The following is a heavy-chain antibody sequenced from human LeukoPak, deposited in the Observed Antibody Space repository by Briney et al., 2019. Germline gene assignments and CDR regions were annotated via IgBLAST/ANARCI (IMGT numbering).Heavy chain of an antibody. Sequence: SETLSLTCTVSGDSISSNPWTWIRQPAGEGLEWIGRISTSGSTYYNPSLKSRVTMSIDTSKNQFSLRLSSVTAADTAMYYCARGSSWFHYWGQGTLVTVSS. V-gene: IGHV4-4*07. J-gene: IGHJ4*02. CDR3: ARGSSWFHY. D-gene: IGHD6-13*01. CDR1: GDSISSNP. CDR2: ISTSGST.